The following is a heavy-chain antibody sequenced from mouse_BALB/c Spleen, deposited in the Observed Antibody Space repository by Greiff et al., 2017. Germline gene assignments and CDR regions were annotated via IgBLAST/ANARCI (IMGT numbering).Heavy chain of an antibody. CDR3: ARPGDGNYPYYYAMDY. CDR1: GFDFSRYW. CDR2: INPDSSTI. J-gene: IGHJ4*01. Sequence: EVKLMESGGGLVQPGGSLKLSCAASGFDFSRYWMSWVRQAPVKGLEWIGEINPDSSTINYTPSLKDKFIISRDNAKNTLYLQMSKVRSEDTALYYCARPGDGNYPYYYAMDYWGQGTSVTVSS. V-gene: IGHV4-1*02. D-gene: IGHD2-1*01.